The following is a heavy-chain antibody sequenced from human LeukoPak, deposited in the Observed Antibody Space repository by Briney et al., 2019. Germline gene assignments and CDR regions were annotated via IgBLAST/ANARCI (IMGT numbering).Heavy chain of an antibody. CDR1: GFTFSSYA. CDR3: SKDLRKGITIFGAY. V-gene: IGHV3-23*01. Sequence: GGSLRLSCAASGFTFSSYAMSWVRHAPRPGQEWVSAISGSGGSPYYADSVKGRLTISRDNSKNTLYLQMNSLRASDTAVYYCSKDLRKGITIFGAYWGQGTLVTVSS. D-gene: IGHD3-3*01. J-gene: IGHJ4*02. CDR2: ISGSGGSP.